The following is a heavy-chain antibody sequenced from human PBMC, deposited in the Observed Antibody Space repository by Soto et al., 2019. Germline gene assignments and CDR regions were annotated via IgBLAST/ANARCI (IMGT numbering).Heavy chain of an antibody. CDR2: INAGNGNT. CDR3: ARETNRPQLGSLYDNIWGSSAFDI. D-gene: IGHD3-16*01. CDR1: GYTFTSYA. V-gene: IGHV1-3*01. Sequence: ASVNVSCKASGYTFTSYAMHWVRQAPGQRLEWMGWINAGNGNTKYSQKFQGRVTITRDTSASTAYMELSSLRSEDTAVYYCARETNRPQLGSLYDNIWGSSAFDIWGQGTMVTVSS. J-gene: IGHJ3*02.